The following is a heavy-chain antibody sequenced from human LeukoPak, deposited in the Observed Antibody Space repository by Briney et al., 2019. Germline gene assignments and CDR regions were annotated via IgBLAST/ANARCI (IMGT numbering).Heavy chain of an antibody. CDR2: ISSNGGST. Sequence: GGSLRLSCSASGFTFSSYAMHWVRQAPGKGLEYVSAISSNGGSTYYADSVKGRFTISRDNSKNTLYLQMSSLRAEDAAVYYCVKGGRGYSYGPPMGYWGQGTLVTVSS. J-gene: IGHJ4*02. CDR3: VKGGRGYSYGPPMGY. V-gene: IGHV3-64D*06. CDR1: GFTFSSYA. D-gene: IGHD5-18*01.